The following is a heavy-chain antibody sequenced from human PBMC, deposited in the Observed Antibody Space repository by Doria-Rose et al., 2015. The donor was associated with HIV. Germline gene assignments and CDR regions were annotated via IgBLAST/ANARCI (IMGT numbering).Heavy chain of an antibody. CDR3: AKDRGATFDY. V-gene: IGHV3-30*02. CDR2: IRHDGSNE. J-gene: IGHJ4*02. Sequence: PGKGLEWVTFIRHDGSNEDYADSVKGRFTISRDNSKNTLHLQMNSLRGDDTAIYYCAKDRGATFDYWGQGTLVTVS. D-gene: IGHD1-26*01.